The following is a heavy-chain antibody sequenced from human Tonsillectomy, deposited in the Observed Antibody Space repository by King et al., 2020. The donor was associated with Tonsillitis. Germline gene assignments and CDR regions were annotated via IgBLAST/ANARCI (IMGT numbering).Heavy chain of an antibody. CDR1: GGPISSYY. J-gene: IGHJ4*02. D-gene: IGHD3-10*01. CDR2: IYYSGST. CDR3: AGGSVARPYY. Sequence: VQLQESGPGLVKPSETLSLTCTVSGGPISSYYWSWIRQPPGKGLEWIGYIYYSGSTNYNPSLKSRGTISVDTSKNQFPLKLSSVTAADTAVYYCAGGSVARPYYWGQGTLVTVSS. V-gene: IGHV4-59*01.